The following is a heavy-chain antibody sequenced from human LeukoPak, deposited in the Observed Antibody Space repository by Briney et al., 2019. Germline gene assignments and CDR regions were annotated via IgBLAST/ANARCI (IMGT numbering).Heavy chain of an antibody. V-gene: IGHV4-39*01. D-gene: IGHD2/OR15-2a*01. CDR2: IYYSGST. J-gene: IGHJ4*02. CDR1: GGPISDFY. CDR3: ARLLLSAFDY. Sequence: SKTLSLTCTVSGGPISDFYWTWIRQPPGKGLEWIGSIYYSGSTYYNPSLKSRVTISVDTSKNQFSLKLSSVTAADTAVYYCARLLLSAFDYWGQGTLVTVSS.